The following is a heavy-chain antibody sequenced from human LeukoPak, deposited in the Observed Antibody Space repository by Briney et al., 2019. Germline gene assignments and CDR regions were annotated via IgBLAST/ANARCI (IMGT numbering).Heavy chain of an antibody. CDR2: ISSSSSTI. V-gene: IGHV3-48*01. CDR3: AREDPSSGSYFCGIDY. CDR1: GFTFSSYS. J-gene: IGHJ4*02. Sequence: GGSLRLSCAASGFTFSSYSMNWVRQAPGKGLEWVSYISSSSSTIYYADSVKGRFTISRDNAKNSLYLQMNSLRAEDTAVYYCAREDPSSGSYFCGIDYWGQGTLVTVSS. D-gene: IGHD1-26*01.